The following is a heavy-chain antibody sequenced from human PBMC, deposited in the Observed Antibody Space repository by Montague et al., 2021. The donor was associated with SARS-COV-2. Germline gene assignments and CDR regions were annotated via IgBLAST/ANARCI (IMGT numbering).Heavy chain of an antibody. V-gene: IGHV3-23*03. J-gene: IGHJ4*02. CDR2: IYSGDYNT. Sequence: SLRLSCAASGFTFSSYAMSWVRQAPGKGLEWVSVIYSGDYNTFSADSVKGRFTISRDNSNNTLFLQMNRLRAEDTAVYYCAKSDYDLGMDSFHYWGQGTLVTVSS. CDR1: GFTFSSYA. CDR3: AKSDYDLGMDSFHY. D-gene: IGHD3-10*01.